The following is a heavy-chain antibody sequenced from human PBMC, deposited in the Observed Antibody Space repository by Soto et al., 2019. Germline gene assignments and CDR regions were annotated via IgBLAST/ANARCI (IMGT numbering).Heavy chain of an antibody. CDR2: INHSGST. CDR3: ARVDGGDSNNFDY. Sequence: SETLSLTCAVYGGSFSGYYWSWIRQPPGKGLEWIGEINHSGSTNYNPSLKSRVTISVDTSKNQFSLKLSSVTAADTAVYYCARVDGGDSNNFDYWGQGTLVTAPQ. J-gene: IGHJ4*02. V-gene: IGHV4-34*01. D-gene: IGHD2-21*02. CDR1: GGSFSGYY.